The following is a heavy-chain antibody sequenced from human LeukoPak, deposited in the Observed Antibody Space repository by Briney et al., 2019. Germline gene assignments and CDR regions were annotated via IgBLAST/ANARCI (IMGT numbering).Heavy chain of an antibody. CDR1: GGSMSSYH. V-gene: IGHV4-4*07. D-gene: IGHD2-15*01. Sequence: SETLSLTCTVSGGSMSSYHWSWIRQPAGKGLEWIGRIYTTGSTDYNPSLKSRITMSVDPPRNQFSLKLNSVTAADTAIYYCARVYCSGGSCFWYFDLWGRGTLVTVSS. CDR3: ARVYCSGGSCFWYFDL. CDR2: IYTTGST. J-gene: IGHJ2*01.